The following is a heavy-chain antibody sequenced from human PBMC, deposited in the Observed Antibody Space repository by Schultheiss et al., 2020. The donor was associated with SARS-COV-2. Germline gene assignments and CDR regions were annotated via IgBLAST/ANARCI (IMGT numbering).Heavy chain of an antibody. CDR1: GFTFSDYY. D-gene: IGHD4-17*01. CDR3: AKLAMIHSHDYGDYASDY. J-gene: IGHJ4*02. Sequence: GGSLRLSCAASGFTFSDYYMSWIRQAPGKGLEWVAVISYDGSNKYYADSVKGRFTISRDNSKNTLYLQMNSLRAEDTAVYYCAKLAMIHSHDYGDYASDYWGQGTLVTVSS. V-gene: IGHV3-30*18. CDR2: ISYDGSNK.